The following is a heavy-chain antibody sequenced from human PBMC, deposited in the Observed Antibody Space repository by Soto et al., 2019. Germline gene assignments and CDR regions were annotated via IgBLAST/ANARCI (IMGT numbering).Heavy chain of an antibody. V-gene: IGHV3-74*01. Sequence: EVQLVESGGGSVQPGGSLRLSCVVSGFTLKSYWMHWVRQAPGKGLVWVSRIQSDGSSTNYADSVKGRFTISRDNAKNTLYLQMDSLRVEDTAVYYCASEKAVAGTTFDYWGQGALVTVSS. D-gene: IGHD6-19*01. CDR2: IQSDGSST. CDR3: ASEKAVAGTTFDY. J-gene: IGHJ4*02. CDR1: GFTLKSYW.